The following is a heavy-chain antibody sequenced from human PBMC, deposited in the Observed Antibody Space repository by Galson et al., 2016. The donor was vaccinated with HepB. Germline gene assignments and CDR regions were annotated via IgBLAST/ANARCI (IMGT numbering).Heavy chain of an antibody. D-gene: IGHD3-22*01. CDR3: YLPGDYYDSTGFYDY. CDR1: GYSFTDYY. J-gene: IGHJ4*02. V-gene: IGHV1-2*02. Sequence: SVKVSCKASGYSFTDYYIYWVRQAPGQGLEWVGWIKPNSGDTNFAQRFQGRVTMTRDKSISTAYMELSRLRSDDTAVYYCYLPGDYYDSTGFYDYWGQGTLVTVSS. CDR2: IKPNSGDT.